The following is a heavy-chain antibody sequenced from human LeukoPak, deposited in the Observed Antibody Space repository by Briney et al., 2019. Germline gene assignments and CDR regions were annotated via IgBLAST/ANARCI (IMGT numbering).Heavy chain of an antibody. Sequence: RSGGSLRLSCAASGFTFSSYAMSWVRQAPGKGLEWVSAISSGGTSTYSADSVKGRFTISRDDSKNTVYLQMNSLRAEDTAVYYCVRYCTSTSCHAPGSYYGMDVWGQGTTVTVSS. CDR1: GFTFSSYA. D-gene: IGHD2-2*01. CDR2: ISSGGTST. J-gene: IGHJ6*02. V-gene: IGHV3-23*01. CDR3: VRYCTSTSCHAPGSYYGMDV.